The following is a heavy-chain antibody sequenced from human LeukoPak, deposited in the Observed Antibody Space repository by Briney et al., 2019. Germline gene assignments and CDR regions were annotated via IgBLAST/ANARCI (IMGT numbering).Heavy chain of an antibody. Sequence: SETLSLTCTVSGGSISSGGYYWSWIRQPPGKGLEWIGYIYHSGSTYYNPSLKSRVTISVDRSKNQFSLKLSSVTAADTAVYYRAARSGSYSGGVDYWGQGTLVTVSS. J-gene: IGHJ4*02. V-gene: IGHV4-30-2*01. CDR1: GGSISSGGYY. D-gene: IGHD3-10*01. CDR3: AARSGSYSGGVDY. CDR2: IYHSGST.